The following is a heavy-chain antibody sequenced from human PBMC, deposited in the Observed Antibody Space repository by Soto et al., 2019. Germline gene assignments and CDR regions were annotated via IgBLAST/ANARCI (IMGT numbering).Heavy chain of an antibody. D-gene: IGHD3-22*01. CDR1: GGSISSGDYY. J-gene: IGHJ5*02. Sequence: SETLSLTCTVSGGSISSGDYYWSWIRQPPGKGLEWIGYIYYSGSTYYNPSLKSRVTISVDTSKNQFSLKLSSVTAADTAVYYCARVMYYYDSSSYWNWFDPWGQGTLVTVSS. CDR3: ARVMYYYDSSSYWNWFDP. CDR2: IYYSGST. V-gene: IGHV4-30-4*01.